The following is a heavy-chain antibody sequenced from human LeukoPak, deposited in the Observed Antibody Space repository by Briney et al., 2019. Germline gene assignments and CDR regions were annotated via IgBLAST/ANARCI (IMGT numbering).Heavy chain of an antibody. Sequence: GGSLRLSCAASGFTFSTCGMNWVRQAPGKGPEWVANIKEDGTQKYYVDSVRGRFTISRDNAENSLYLQMNSLRDEDTAVYYCAKTGERDYWGRGTLVTVSS. CDR3: AKTGERDY. D-gene: IGHD7-27*01. CDR1: GFTFSTCG. CDR2: IKEDGTQK. J-gene: IGHJ4*02. V-gene: IGHV3-7*01.